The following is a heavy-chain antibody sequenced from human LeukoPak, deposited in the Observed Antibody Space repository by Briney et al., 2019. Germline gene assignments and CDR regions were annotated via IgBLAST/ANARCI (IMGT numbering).Heavy chain of an antibody. V-gene: IGHV3-7*03. Sequence: GGSLRLSCVASGFTFTDHPMNWARQAPGKGLEWVASINHNGNVNYYVDSVKGRFTISRDNAKNSLYLQMSNLRAEDTAVYFCARGGGLDVWGQGATVTVSS. J-gene: IGHJ6*02. CDR3: ARGGGLDV. CDR1: GFTFTDHP. CDR2: INHNGNVN. D-gene: IGHD3-16*01.